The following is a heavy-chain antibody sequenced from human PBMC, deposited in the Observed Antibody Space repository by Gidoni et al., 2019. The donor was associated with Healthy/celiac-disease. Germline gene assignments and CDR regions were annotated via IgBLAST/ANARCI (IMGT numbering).Heavy chain of an antibody. D-gene: IGHD1-1*01. V-gene: IGHV4-39*07. CDR1: GGSISSSSYY. J-gene: IGHJ6*02. Sequence: QLQLQESGPGLVKPSETLSLTCTVSGGSISSSSYYWGWIRQPPGKGLEWIGSIYYSGSTYYNPSLKSRVTISVDTSKNQFSLKLSSVTAADTAVYYCAREPVQLERRSYYYGMDVWGQGTTVTVSS. CDR2: IYYSGST. CDR3: AREPVQLERRSYYYGMDV.